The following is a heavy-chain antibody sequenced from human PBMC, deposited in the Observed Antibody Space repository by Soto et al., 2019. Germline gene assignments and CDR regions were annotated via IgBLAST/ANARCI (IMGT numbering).Heavy chain of an antibody. CDR1: GFTFRNYG. V-gene: IGHV3-48*01. J-gene: IGHJ3*01. Sequence: GGSLRLSCAASGFTFRNYGMNWVRQAPGKGLERVSYIGIGSSTKYYADSVKGRFTISRDNAKNSLYLQMNSLRAEDTVVYYFARDQLYYNDISGRPLNAFDVWGQGTMVTVSS. D-gene: IGHD3-22*01. CDR2: IGIGSSTK. CDR3: ARDQLYYNDISGRPLNAFDV.